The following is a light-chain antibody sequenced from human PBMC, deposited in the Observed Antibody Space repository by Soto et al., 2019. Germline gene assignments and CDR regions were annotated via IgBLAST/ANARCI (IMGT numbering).Light chain of an antibody. CDR2: GAS. CDR1: QSVSNNY. Sequence: EIVLTQSPGTLSLSPGERATLSCRASQSVSNNYLAWYQQKPGQAPRLLISGASSRATGIPDRFNGSGSGTAFPLPISRLEPEDFAVYYCQQYGSSPLTFGGGTKVEIK. J-gene: IGKJ4*01. CDR3: QQYGSSPLT. V-gene: IGKV3-20*01.